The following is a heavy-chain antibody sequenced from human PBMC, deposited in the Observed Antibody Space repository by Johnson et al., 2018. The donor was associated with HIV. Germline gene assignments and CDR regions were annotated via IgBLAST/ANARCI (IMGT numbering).Heavy chain of an antibody. D-gene: IGHD6-13*01. CDR3: AKGLLIAAAHDAFDI. CDR1: GFTFSSYS. J-gene: IGHJ3*02. Sequence: VQLVESGGGLVQPGRSLRLSCAASGFTFSSYSMHWVRQAPGKGLEWVAIIWYDGSNQDYADSVKGRFTIFRDNSKNTLYLQMNSLRAEDTAVYYCAKGLLIAAAHDAFDIWGQGTMVTVSS. V-gene: IGHV3-33*06. CDR2: IWYDGSNQ.